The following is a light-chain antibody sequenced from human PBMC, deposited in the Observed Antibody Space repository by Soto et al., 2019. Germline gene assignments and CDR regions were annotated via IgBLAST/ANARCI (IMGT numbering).Light chain of an antibody. CDR2: KAS. Sequence: DIQMTQSPSTLSASVGDRVTITCRASQRISTWLAWYQHKPGKAPKLLIYKASTRETGGPSRFSGSGSGSEFTLTITRLQADDFASYYCQQDNRYWTFGQGTKVEIK. CDR3: QQDNRYWT. CDR1: QRISTW. J-gene: IGKJ1*01. V-gene: IGKV1-5*03.